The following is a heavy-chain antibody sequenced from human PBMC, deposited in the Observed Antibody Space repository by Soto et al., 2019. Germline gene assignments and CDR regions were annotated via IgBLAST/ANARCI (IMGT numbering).Heavy chain of an antibody. CDR1: GYTFTGYY. J-gene: IGHJ3*02. CDR3: ARAGDSSGGYAYAFDI. CDR2: INPNSGGT. D-gene: IGHD6-19*01. Sequence: ASVKVSCKASGYTFTGYYMHWVRQAPGQGLEWMGWINPNSGGTNYAQKFQGWVTMTRDTSISTAYMELSRLRSDDTAVYYCARAGDSSGGYAYAFDIWGQGTMVTVSS. V-gene: IGHV1-2*04.